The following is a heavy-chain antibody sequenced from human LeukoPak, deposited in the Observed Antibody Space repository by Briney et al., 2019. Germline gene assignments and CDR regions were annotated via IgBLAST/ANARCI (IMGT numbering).Heavy chain of an antibody. V-gene: IGHV4-59*01. J-gene: IGHJ6*02. CDR3: ARAGGYYSYYYGMDV. D-gene: IGHD3-10*01. CDR1: GGSISNYY. CDR2: IHHSVGT. Sequence: SETLSLTCTVSGGSISNYYWSWIRQPPGKGLEWIGYIHHSVGTKYNPSLKSRVTISVDTSKNQFSLKLSSVTAADTAVYYCARAGGYYSYYYGMDVWGQGTTVTVSS.